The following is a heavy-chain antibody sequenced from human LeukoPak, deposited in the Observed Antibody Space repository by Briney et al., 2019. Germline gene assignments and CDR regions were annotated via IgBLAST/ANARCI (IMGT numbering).Heavy chain of an antibody. CDR3: ARDRVGATTNFDY. D-gene: IGHD1-26*01. Sequence: GGSLRLSCAASGFTSSSYAMHWVRQAPGKGLEWVAVISYDGSNKYYADSVKGRFTISRDNSKNTLYLQMNSLRAEDTAVYYCARDRVGATTNFDYWGQGTLVTVSS. V-gene: IGHV3-30-3*01. CDR1: GFTSSSYA. CDR2: ISYDGSNK. J-gene: IGHJ4*02.